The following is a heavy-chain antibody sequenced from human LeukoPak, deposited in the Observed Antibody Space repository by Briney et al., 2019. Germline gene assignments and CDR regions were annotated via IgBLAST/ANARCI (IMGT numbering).Heavy chain of an antibody. Sequence: GRSLRLSCAASGFSFSSYAMSWVRQAPGKGLEWVSAISGSGGSTYYADSVKGRFTISRDNSKNTLYLQMNSLRAEDTAVYYCAKYYSIQHFDYWGQGTLVTVSS. CDR1: GFSFSSYA. CDR2: ISGSGGST. V-gene: IGHV3-23*01. D-gene: IGHD4-11*01. J-gene: IGHJ4*02. CDR3: AKYYSIQHFDY.